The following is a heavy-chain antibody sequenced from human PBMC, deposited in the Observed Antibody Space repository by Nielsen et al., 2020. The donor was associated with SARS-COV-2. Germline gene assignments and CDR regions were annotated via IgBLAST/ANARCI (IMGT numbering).Heavy chain of an antibody. V-gene: IGHV3-74*01. CDR1: GFTFISYG. CDR3: VRVRDDGYYYDTGPFDN. Sequence: GESLKISCAASGFTFISYGMNWVRQVPGKGLAWVSRISSDGTKTTYADSVKGRFTISKDNTRNTLYLQMNSLRAEDTAVYYCVRVRDDGYYYDTGPFDNWGQGSLVTVSS. D-gene: IGHD3-22*01. J-gene: IGHJ4*02. CDR2: ISSDGTKT.